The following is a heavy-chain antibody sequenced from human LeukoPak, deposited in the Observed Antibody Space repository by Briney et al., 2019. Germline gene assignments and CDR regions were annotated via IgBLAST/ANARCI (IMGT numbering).Heavy chain of an antibody. D-gene: IGHD3-22*01. CDR2: INPNSGGT. J-gene: IGHJ3*02. CDR1: GYTFTGYY. Sequence: GASVKVSCKASGYTFTGYYMHWVRQAPGQGLEWMGWINPNSGGTNYAQKFQGRVTMTRDTSISTAYMELSRLRSDDTAVYYCARDLWYYDSSGYGLVYAFDIWGQGTMVTVSS. V-gene: IGHV1-2*02. CDR3: ARDLWYYDSSGYGLVYAFDI.